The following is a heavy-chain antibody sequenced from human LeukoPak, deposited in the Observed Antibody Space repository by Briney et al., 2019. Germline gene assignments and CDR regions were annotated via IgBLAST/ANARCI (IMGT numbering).Heavy chain of an antibody. Sequence: GGSLRLSCAGSGFTFSSCAMSWVRQAPGKGPEWVSAISGGGGNTYYAGSVKGRFTISRDDSKKTLFLQMNSLRAEDTAVYYCAKSPYVGDHGGPSAWGQGTLVTVSS. CDR3: AKSPYVGDHGGPSA. J-gene: IGHJ5*02. V-gene: IGHV3-23*01. CDR2: ISGGGGNT. CDR1: GFTFSSCA. D-gene: IGHD4-23*01.